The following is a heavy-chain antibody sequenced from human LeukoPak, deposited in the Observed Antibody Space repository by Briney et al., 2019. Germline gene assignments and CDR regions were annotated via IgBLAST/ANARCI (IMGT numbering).Heavy chain of an antibody. V-gene: IGHV4-59*01. CDR3: ARAHPHFDY. CDR2: IYYSGST. J-gene: IGHJ4*02. Sequence: SETLSLTCTVSGGSISSYYWSWIRQPPGKGLEWIGYIYYSGSTNYNPSLKSRVTISVDTSKNQFVLELSSVTAADTAVYYCARAHPHFDYWGQGTLVTVSS. CDR1: GGSISSYY.